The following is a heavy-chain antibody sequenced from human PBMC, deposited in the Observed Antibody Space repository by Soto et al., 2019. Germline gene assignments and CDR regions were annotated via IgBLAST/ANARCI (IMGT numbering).Heavy chain of an antibody. J-gene: IGHJ4*02. D-gene: IGHD3-22*01. V-gene: IGHV3-30-3*01. CDR2: ISYDGSNK. CDR1: GFTFSSYA. CDR3: ARDYYDTPDY. Sequence: QVQLVESGGGVVQPGRSLRLSCAASGFTFSSYAMHWVRQAPGKGLEWVAVISYDGSNKYYADSVKGRFTISRDNSKNSLYLQMNSLRAEDTAVYYCARDYYDTPDYWGQGTLVPVSS.